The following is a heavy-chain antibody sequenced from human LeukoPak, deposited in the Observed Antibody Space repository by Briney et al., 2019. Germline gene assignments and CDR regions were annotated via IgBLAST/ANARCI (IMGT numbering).Heavy chain of an antibody. V-gene: IGHV3-7*01. J-gene: IGHJ4*01. CDR2: IKQDGNEK. Sequence: GGSLRLSCAASGFSFSRYWMSWVRQAPGKGLEWVANIKQDGNEKYYVDSVKGRFTISRDNAKNSLYLKMNSLRAEDTAVYYCARDTLGEGDDSDYAVYYFDYWGHGTLVTVSS. CDR1: GFSFSRYW. D-gene: IGHD5-12*01. CDR3: ARDTLGEGDDSDYAVYYFDY.